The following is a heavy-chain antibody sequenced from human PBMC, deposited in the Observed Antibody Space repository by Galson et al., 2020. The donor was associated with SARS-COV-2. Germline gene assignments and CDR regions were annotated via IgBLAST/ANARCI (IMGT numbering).Heavy chain of an antibody. CDR2: IYYSGST. CDR1: GGSISSGGYY. Sequence: SETLSLTCTVSGGSISSGGYYWSWIRQHPGKGLEWIGYIYYSGSTDYNPSLKSRVTISVDTSKNQFSLKLSSVTAADTAVYYCARDGGHYDILTGYYNPIINYGMDVWGQGTTVTVSS. V-gene: IGHV4-31*03. CDR3: ARDGGHYDILTGYYNPIINYGMDV. J-gene: IGHJ6*02. D-gene: IGHD3-9*01.